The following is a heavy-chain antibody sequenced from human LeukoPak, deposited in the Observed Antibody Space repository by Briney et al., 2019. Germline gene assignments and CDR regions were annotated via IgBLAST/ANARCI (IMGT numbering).Heavy chain of an antibody. J-gene: IGHJ4*02. CDR1: TFTFSIYG. CDR2: IQYDGTNK. V-gene: IGHV3-30*02. Sequence: PGGPLRLSCAAYTFTFSIYGMHWVRQAPGKGLEWVAFIQYDGTNKYYADSVKGRFTISRDNSRNTLYLQMNSLRAEDTAVYYCARDRTAYSYGTLFDYWGQGTLVTVSS. CDR3: ARDRTAYSYGTLFDY. D-gene: IGHD5-12*01.